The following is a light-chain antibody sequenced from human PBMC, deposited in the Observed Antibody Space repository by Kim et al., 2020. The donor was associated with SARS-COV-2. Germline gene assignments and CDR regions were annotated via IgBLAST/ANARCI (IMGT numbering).Light chain of an antibody. CDR2: GDN. Sequence: QSALTQPASVSGSPGQSITMSCSGTNNDVGSHDLVSWYQHRPGTAPKLVIYGDNQRPSGVSSRFSGSKSGNTASLTISGLQPEDEADYYCCSYANGGTWVFGGGTQLTVL. J-gene: IGLJ3*02. CDR1: NNDVGSHDL. V-gene: IGLV2-23*01. CDR3: CSYANGGTWV.